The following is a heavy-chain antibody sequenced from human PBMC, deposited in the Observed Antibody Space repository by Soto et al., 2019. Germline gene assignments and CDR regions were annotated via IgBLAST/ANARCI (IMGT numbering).Heavy chain of an antibody. Sequence: ASVKVSCKASGGTFSSYAISWVRQAPGQGLEWMGWINPNSGGTNYAQKFQGWVTMTRDTSISTAYMELSRLRSDDTAVYYCARDQIRVAAAQNYYYYYGMDVWG. D-gene: IGHD6-13*01. V-gene: IGHV1-2*04. CDR3: ARDQIRVAAAQNYYYYYGMDV. J-gene: IGHJ6*02. CDR2: INPNSGGT. CDR1: GGTFSSYA.